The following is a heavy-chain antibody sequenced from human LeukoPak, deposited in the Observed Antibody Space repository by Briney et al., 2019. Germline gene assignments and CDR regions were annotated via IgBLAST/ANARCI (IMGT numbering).Heavy chain of an antibody. Sequence: SETLSLTCTVSGGSMSPYHWGWIRQPPGKGLEWTGYIYYSGSTNYNPSLNSRVTISVDTSKNQFSLKLSSVTAADTAVYYCATLRGDCSSTSCYAGDDAFDIWGQGTMVTVSS. CDR3: ATLRGDCSSTSCYAGDDAFDI. CDR1: GGSMSPYH. V-gene: IGHV4-59*12. J-gene: IGHJ3*02. CDR2: IYYSGST. D-gene: IGHD2-2*01.